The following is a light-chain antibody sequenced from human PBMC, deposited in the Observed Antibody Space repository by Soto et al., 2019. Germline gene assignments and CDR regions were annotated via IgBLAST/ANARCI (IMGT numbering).Light chain of an antibody. CDR2: DAS. J-gene: IGKJ2*01. CDR1: QSISSW. V-gene: IGKV1-5*01. Sequence: DIQMTQSPSTLSASVGDRVTIPCRASQSISSWLAWYQQKPGKAPKLLIYDASSLESGGPSRFSGSGSGTEFTLTISSLQPDDFATYYCQQYNSYPLYTFGPGTKLEIK. CDR3: QQYNSYPLYT.